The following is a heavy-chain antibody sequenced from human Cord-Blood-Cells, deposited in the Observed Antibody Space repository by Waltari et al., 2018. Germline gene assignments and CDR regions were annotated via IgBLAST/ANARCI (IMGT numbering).Heavy chain of an antibody. D-gene: IGHD1-26*01. CDR2: ISYDGSNK. CDR1: GFPSRRYA. CDR3: ARALGSRDAFDI. J-gene: IGHJ3*02. V-gene: IGHV3-30*04. Sequence: QVQLVESGGGVVQPGRSLRLSCAAPGFPSRRYAMHWVRQAPGKGLEWVAVISYDGSNKYYADSVKGRFTISRDNSKNTLYLQMNSLRAEDTAVYYCARALGSRDAFDIWGQGTMVTVSS.